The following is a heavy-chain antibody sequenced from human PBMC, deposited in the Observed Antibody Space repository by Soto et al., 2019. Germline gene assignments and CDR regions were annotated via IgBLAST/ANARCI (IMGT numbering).Heavy chain of an antibody. CDR2: IKSRGEGGTT. D-gene: IGHD2-21*01. Sequence: PVGSLRLSCAASGFTFNNAWMSWVRQAPGKGLEWVGHIKSRGEGGTTDYAAPVKGRFTISRDDSKNTQSLQMNSLKSEDTAVYYCATDLPIAGGGEFDYWGQGTLVTVSS. V-gene: IGHV3-15*01. CDR1: GFTFNNAW. J-gene: IGHJ4*02. CDR3: ATDLPIAGGGEFDY.